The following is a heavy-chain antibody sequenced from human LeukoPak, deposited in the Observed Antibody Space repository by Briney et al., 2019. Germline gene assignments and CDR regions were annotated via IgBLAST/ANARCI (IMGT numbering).Heavy chain of an antibody. D-gene: IGHD7-27*01. CDR1: GYSFTSYW. V-gene: IGHV5-51*01. J-gene: IGHJ4*02. CDR2: IYPGDSDT. CDR3: ARRGANWGDY. Sequence: GGSLKISCKGFGYSFTSYWSGGVRQMPGKGLEWMGIIYPGDSDTRYSPSFQGQVTISADKSISTAYLQWSSLKASDTAMYYCARRGANWGDYWGQGTLVTVSS.